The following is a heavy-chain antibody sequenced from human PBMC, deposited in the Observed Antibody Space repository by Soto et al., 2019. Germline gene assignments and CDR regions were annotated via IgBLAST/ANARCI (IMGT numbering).Heavy chain of an antibody. CDR2: IRGSGGST. CDR3: AKDLMRPYSSSWFHGY. J-gene: IGHJ4*02. Sequence: GGSLRLSCAASGFTFSSYAMSWVRQAPGKGLEWVSAIRGSGGSTYYADSVKGRFTISRDNSKNTLYLHMNSLRAEDTAVYYCAKDLMRPYSSSWFHGYWGQGTLVTVSS. CDR1: GFTFSSYA. D-gene: IGHD6-13*01. V-gene: IGHV3-23*01.